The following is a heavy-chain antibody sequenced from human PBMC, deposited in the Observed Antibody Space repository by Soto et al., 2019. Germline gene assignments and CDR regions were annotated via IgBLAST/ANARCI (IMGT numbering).Heavy chain of an antibody. CDR2: FDPEDGET. CDR1: GYTLTELS. CDR3: ATAHSEPDYYYDSELEYGHFDY. D-gene: IGHD3-22*01. Sequence: ASVKVSCKVSGYTLTELSIHWVRQAPGKGLEWMGGFDPEDGETIYAQKFQGRVTMTEDTSTDTAYMELSSLRSEDTAVYYCATAHSEPDYYYDSELEYGHFDYWGQGTLVTVSS. V-gene: IGHV1-24*01. J-gene: IGHJ4*02.